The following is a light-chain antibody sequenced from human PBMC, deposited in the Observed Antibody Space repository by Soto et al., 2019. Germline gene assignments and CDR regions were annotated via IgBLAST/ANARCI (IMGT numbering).Light chain of an antibody. CDR3: QQSYSTPPIS. CDR2: AAS. V-gene: IGKV1-39*01. J-gene: IGKJ5*01. Sequence: DIQMTQSPASLSSSVGCRVTSTCRASQSINIYLNWYRHKPGKAPELLIYAASSLQSGVPSRFSGSGSGTDFSLIINNLQPEDFATYYCQQSYSTPPISFGQGTRLEI. CDR1: QSINIY.